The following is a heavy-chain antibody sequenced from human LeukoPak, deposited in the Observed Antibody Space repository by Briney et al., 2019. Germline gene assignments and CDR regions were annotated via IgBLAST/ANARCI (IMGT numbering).Heavy chain of an antibody. CDR2: INSDGSWT. J-gene: IGHJ6*02. Sequence: GGSLRLSCAASGNYWMHWVRQAPGKGLVWVSHINSDGSWTSYADSVKGRFTISRDNSKNTLYLQMNSLRAEDTAVYYCARPAGTYDYSYGMDVWGQGTTVTVSS. D-gene: IGHD6-19*01. V-gene: IGHV3-74*01. CDR1: GNYW. CDR3: ARPAGTYDYSYGMDV.